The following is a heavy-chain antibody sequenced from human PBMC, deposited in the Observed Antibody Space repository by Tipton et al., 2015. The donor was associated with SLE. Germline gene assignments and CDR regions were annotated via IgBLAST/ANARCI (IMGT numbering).Heavy chain of an antibody. V-gene: IGHV4-34*01. Sequence: TLSLTCAVYGGSFSGYYWSWIRQPPGKGLEWIGKINHSGVTNYNPSLKSRVTISVDTSKNQFSLKLSSVTAADTAVYYCARRYYYYYMDVWGTGTTVAVSS. J-gene: IGHJ6*03. CDR2: INHSGVT. CDR1: GGSFSGYY. CDR3: ARRYYYYYMDV.